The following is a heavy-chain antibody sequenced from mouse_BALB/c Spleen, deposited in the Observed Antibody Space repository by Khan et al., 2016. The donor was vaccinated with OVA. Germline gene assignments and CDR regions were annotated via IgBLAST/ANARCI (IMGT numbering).Heavy chain of an antibody. CDR1: GFNIKDYY. V-gene: IGHV14-1*02. CDR2: IDPENGNT. D-gene: IGHD2-3*01. Sequence: VQLKESGAELVRPGALVNLSCKASGFNIKDYYMHWVKQRPEQGLVWIGRIDPENGNTIYDPKFQGKAIITSDTSSNTAYLQLSSLTSEDTAVFNCARDGYSHGFAYWGQGTLVTVSA. CDR3: ARDGYSHGFAY. J-gene: IGHJ3*01.